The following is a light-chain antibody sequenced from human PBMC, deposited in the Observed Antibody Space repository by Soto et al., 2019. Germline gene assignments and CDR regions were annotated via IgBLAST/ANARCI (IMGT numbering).Light chain of an antibody. V-gene: IGLV1-47*01. CDR1: SSSIGSNY. Sequence: QSVLTQPPSASGTPGQRVTISCSESSSSIGSNYIYWYQQLPGTAPKLLIYRDSQRPSGVPDRFSGSKSGTSASLAISGLRSEDESDYYCATGDDSLNGYVFGPGTKLTVL. J-gene: IGLJ1*01. CDR2: RDS. CDR3: ATGDDSLNGYV.